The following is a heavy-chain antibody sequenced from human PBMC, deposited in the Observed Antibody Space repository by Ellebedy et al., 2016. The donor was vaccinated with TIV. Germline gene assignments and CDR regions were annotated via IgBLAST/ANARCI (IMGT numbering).Heavy chain of an antibody. CDR2: IKQHGSEK. J-gene: IGHJ4*02. V-gene: IGHV3-7*01. D-gene: IGHD1-26*01. CDR3: AKVESGSYQSPFDY. CDR1: GFTFHNYW. Sequence: GESLKISXAASGFTFHNYWMSWVRQAPGKGLEWVANIKQHGSEKYYVDSVKGRFTISRDNAKNSLYLQMDSLRAEDTAVYYCAKVESGSYQSPFDYWGQGTLVTVSS.